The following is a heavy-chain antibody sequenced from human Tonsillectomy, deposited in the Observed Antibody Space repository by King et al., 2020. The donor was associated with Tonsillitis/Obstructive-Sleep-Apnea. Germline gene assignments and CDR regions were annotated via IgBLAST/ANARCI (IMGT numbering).Heavy chain of an antibody. Sequence: VQLQESGPGLVKPSETLSLTCTVSGGSISSYYWSWIRQPAGKGLEWIGRIYTSGSTNYNPSLKSRVTMSVDTSKNQFSLQLSSVTAADTAVYYCARDSGVTMIVVVDGPDAFDIWGQGTMVTVSS. CDR3: ARDSGVTMIVVVDGPDAFDI. D-gene: IGHD3-22*01. CDR1: GGSISSYY. CDR2: IYTSGST. J-gene: IGHJ3*02. V-gene: IGHV4-4*07.